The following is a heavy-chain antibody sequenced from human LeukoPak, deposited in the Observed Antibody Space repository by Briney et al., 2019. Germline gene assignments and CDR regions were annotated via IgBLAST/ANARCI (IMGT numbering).Heavy chain of an antibody. Sequence: GRSLRLSCAASGFTFSSYSMNWVRQAPGKGLEWVSSISSSSSYIYYADSVKGRFTISRDNAKNSLYLQMNSLRAEDTAVYYCAREYSSSGGAYYFDYWGQGTLVTVSS. V-gene: IGHV3-21*01. CDR1: GFTFSSYS. CDR2: ISSSSSYI. J-gene: IGHJ4*02. CDR3: AREYSSSGGAYYFDY. D-gene: IGHD6-6*01.